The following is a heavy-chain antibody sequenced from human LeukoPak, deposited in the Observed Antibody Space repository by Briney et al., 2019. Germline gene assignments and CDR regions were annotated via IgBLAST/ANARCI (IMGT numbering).Heavy chain of an antibody. CDR3: ARLDLGGYSYGYNLG. CDR2: ISSSSSYI. J-gene: IGHJ4*02. V-gene: IGHV3-21*01. D-gene: IGHD5-18*01. CDR1: GFTFSSYS. Sequence: GGSLRLSCAASGFTFSSYSMIWVRQAPGKGLEWVSFISSSSSYIFYTDSVKGRFTISRDNAKNSLYLQMNRLRAEDTAVYFCARLDLGGYSYGYNLGWGQGTLVAVSS.